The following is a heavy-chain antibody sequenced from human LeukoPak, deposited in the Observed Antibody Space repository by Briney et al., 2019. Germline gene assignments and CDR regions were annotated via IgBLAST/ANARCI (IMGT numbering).Heavy chain of an antibody. J-gene: IGHJ4*02. CDR3: ASGALLYYFDY. D-gene: IGHD2-15*01. CDR1: GGTFCSYA. CDR2: IIPIFGTA. Sequence: SVKVSGNASGGTFCSYAISWVRQAPGQGLEWMGGIIPIFGTANYAQKFQGRVTITADESTSTAYMELSSLRSEDTAVYYCASGALLYYFDYWGQGTLVTVSS. V-gene: IGHV1-69*01.